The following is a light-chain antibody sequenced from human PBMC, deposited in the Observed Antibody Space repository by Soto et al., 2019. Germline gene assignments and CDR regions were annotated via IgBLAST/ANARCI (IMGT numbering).Light chain of an antibody. V-gene: IGKV3-20*01. CDR3: QHFGGTTFT. CDR2: GAS. CDR1: QSVSTY. J-gene: IGKJ5*01. Sequence: EIVLTQSPATLSLSPGERATLSCRASQSVSTYISWYQQKPGQAPRLLIYGASTRATGIPDRFSGSGSGTHVTLTISRLEPGDFAVYYCQHFGGTTFTFGQGTRLEIK.